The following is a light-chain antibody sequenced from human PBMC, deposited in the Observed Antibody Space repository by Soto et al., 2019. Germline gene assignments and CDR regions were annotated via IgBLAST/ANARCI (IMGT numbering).Light chain of an antibody. Sequence: DIQMTQFPSTLSASVGARVTITCRASQSISSWLAWYQQKPGKAPKLLIYTASSLESGVPSRFSGSGSGTEFTLTISSLQPDDFATYYCQQYNSYWTFGQGTKVDIK. J-gene: IGKJ1*01. V-gene: IGKV1-5*03. CDR3: QQYNSYWT. CDR1: QSISSW. CDR2: TAS.